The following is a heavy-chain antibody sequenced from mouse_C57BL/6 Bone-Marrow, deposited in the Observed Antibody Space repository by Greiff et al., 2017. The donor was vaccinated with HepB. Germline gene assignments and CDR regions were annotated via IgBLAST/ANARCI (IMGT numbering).Heavy chain of an antibody. CDR2: ISSGSSTI. D-gene: IGHD4-1*01. CDR3: ARTGTGPFDY. V-gene: IGHV5-17*01. CDR1: GFTFSDYG. J-gene: IGHJ2*01. Sequence: EVKLVESGGGLVKPGGSLKLSCAASGFTFSDYGMHWVRQAPEKGLEWVAYISSGSSTIYYADTVKGRFTISRDNAKNTLFLQMTSLRPEDTAMYYCARTGTGPFDYWGQGTTLTVSS.